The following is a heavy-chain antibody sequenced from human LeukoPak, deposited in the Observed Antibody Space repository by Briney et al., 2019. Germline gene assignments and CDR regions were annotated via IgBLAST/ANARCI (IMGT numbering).Heavy chain of an antibody. CDR3: ARGPNLMYSSSWYFDY. D-gene: IGHD6-13*01. V-gene: IGHV4-4*07. J-gene: IGHJ4*02. CDR2: IYTSGST. Sequence: PSETLSLTCTVSGGSISSYYWSWIRQPAGKGLEWIGRIYTSGSTNYNPSLKSRVTMSVDTSKNQFSLKLSSVTAADTAVYYCARGPNLMYSSSWYFDYWGQGTLVTASS. CDR1: GGSISSYY.